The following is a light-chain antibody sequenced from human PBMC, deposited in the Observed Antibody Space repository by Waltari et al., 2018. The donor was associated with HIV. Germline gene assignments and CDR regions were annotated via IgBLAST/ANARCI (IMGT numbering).Light chain of an antibody. V-gene: IGLV2-14*03. CDR3: VSYVNITTRL. J-gene: IGLJ3*02. CDR2: DVT. Sequence: QSALSQPASVSVSPGQSITISCTGTSSDVGDYDYVSWYQQHPGKAPRLLIYDVTLRPSGVSNRFSGSKSGNTASLTISGLQTDDEADYYCVSYVNITTRLFGGGTKLTVL. CDR1: SSDVGDYDY.